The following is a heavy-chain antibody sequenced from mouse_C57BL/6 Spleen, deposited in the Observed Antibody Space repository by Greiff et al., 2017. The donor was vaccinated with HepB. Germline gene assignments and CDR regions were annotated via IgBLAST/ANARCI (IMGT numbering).Heavy chain of an antibody. CDR2: ISDGGSYT. D-gene: IGHD2-2*01. V-gene: IGHV5-4*03. J-gene: IGHJ3*01. Sequence: EVMLVESGGGLVKPGGSLKLSCAASGFTFSSYAMSWVRQTPEKRLEWVATISDGGSYTYYPDNIKGRFTISRDNAKNNLYLQMSHLKSEDTAMYYCARLTRVTTTGFAYWGQGTLVTVSA. CDR3: ARLTRVTTTGFAY. CDR1: GFTFSSYA.